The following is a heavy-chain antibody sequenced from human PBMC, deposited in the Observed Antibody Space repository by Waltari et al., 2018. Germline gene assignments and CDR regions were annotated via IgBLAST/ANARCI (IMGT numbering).Heavy chain of an antibody. CDR3: ASALYSSSWGPFDY. CDR2: VSYYGSNK. CDR1: GFPFSSYA. D-gene: IGHD6-6*01. V-gene: IGHV3-30-3*01. J-gene: IGHJ4*02. Sequence: QVQLVESGGGVVEPGRSLRVSCAASGFPFSSYAMHWVRQHPGKGLGWVAVVSYYGSNKNYADSVKGRFTISRDNSKNTLYLQMNSLRAEDTAVYFCASALYSSSWGPFDYWGQGTLVTVSS.